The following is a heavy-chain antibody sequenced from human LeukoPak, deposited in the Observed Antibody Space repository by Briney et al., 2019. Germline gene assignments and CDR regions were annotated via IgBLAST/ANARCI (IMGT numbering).Heavy chain of an antibody. J-gene: IGHJ4*02. CDR2: ISSTGGST. CDR3: AKRDLPY. V-gene: IGHV3-23*01. Sequence: GGSLRLSCAASGFTFSSYAMSWVRQAPGKGLEWVSTISSTGGSTYYADSVKGRFTISRDSSKNTLYLQMTTLRADDTAVYYCAKRDLPYWGQGTLVIVSS. CDR1: GFTFSSYA.